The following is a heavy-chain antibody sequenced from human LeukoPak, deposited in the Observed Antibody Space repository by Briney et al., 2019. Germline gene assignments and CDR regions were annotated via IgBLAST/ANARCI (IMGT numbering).Heavy chain of an antibody. J-gene: IGHJ4*02. V-gene: IGHV4-61*01. CDR3: ARDLDGGGLLDY. Sequence: KASETLSLTCTVSGGSVSSGSYYWSWIRQPPGKGLEWIGYIYYSGSTNYNPSLKSRVTISVDTSKNQFSLKLSSVTAADTAVYYCARDLDGGGLLDYWGQGTLVTVSS. CDR1: GGSVSSGSYY. D-gene: IGHD2-21*01. CDR2: IYYSGST.